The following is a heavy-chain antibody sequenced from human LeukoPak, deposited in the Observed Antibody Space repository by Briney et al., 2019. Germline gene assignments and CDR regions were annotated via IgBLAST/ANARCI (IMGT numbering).Heavy chain of an antibody. CDR3: ARGGITRTSASYMDV. Sequence: SETLSLTCAVYGGSFSGYYWSWIRQPPGKGLEWIGEINHSGSTNYNPSLKSRDTISVDTSKNQFSLKLSSVTAADTAVYYCARGGITRTSASYMDVWGKGTTVTVSS. CDR1: GGSFSGYY. CDR2: INHSGST. V-gene: IGHV4-34*01. D-gene: IGHD1-20*01. J-gene: IGHJ6*03.